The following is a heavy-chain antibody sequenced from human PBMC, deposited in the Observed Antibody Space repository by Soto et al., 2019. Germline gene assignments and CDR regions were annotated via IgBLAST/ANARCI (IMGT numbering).Heavy chain of an antibody. CDR3: ARLPFPWGWFDP. J-gene: IGHJ5*02. V-gene: IGHV3-11*01. Sequence: QVQLVESGGGLVKPGGSLRLSCAASGIIFSDYMSWVHQAPGKGLEWLSYISGSGRTIYSADSVKGRFTISRDNATNSLHLQMNNLRVEDTAVYYCARLPFPWGWFDPWGQGTLVTVSS. CDR1: GIIFSDY. CDR2: ISGSGRTI. D-gene: IGHD3-16*01.